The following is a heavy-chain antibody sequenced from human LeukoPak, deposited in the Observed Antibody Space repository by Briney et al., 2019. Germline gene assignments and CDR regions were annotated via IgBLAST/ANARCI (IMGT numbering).Heavy chain of an antibody. CDR3: ARSPSGTYSDY. D-gene: IGHD1-26*01. Sequence: ASVKVSCKASGYPFTSYYMQWVRQAPAQGLEWMGIINAGGLSTHYGQKFQGRVTLTRDTSTSTFYMDLSSLRSEDTAVYYCARSPSGTYSDYWGQGTLVTVSS. V-gene: IGHV1-46*01. J-gene: IGHJ4*02. CDR1: GYPFTSYY. CDR2: INAGGLST.